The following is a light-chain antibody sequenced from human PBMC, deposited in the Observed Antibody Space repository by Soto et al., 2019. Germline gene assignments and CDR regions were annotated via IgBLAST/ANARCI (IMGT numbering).Light chain of an antibody. V-gene: IGKV3-20*01. Sequence: EIVLTQSPATLSLSPGERATLSCRASQSVPNNFLAWYKQKPGQAPSLFIYAASYRATGIPDRFSGSGSGTDFTLTISRLEPEDFAVYYCQQYGSSFSFAQGTKLAIK. CDR2: AAS. CDR3: QQYGSSFS. CDR1: QSVPNNF. J-gene: IGKJ2*03.